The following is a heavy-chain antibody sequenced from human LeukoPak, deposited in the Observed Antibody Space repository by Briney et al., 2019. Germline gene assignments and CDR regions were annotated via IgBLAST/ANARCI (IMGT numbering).Heavy chain of an antibody. D-gene: IGHD3-16*01. CDR1: GFSVSTNY. CDR2: VYPSGAT. CDR3: ARGLMLTFGGSLYYFDF. Sequence: GGSLRLSCAASGFSVSTNYMSWVRQAPGKGLEWVSVVYPSGATFYADSVKDRFTISRDTSRNTVVLQMNRLRAEDTAMFYCARGLMLTFGGSLYYFDFWGQGTLVSVSP. J-gene: IGHJ4*02. V-gene: IGHV3-66*01.